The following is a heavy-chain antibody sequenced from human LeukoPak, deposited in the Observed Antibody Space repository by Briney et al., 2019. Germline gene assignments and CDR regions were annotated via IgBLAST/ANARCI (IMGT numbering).Heavy chain of an antibody. V-gene: IGHV1-69*06. CDR1: GYTFTDYY. D-gene: IGHD5-18*01. J-gene: IGHJ6*03. Sequence: ASVKVSCKASGYTFTDYYMHWVRQAPGQGLEWMGGIIPIFGTANYAQKFQGRVTITADKSTSTAYMELSSLRSGGTAVYYCAAVDTAMVSQDYYYYMDVWGKGTTVTVSS. CDR2: IIPIFGTA. CDR3: AAVDTAMVSQDYYYYMDV.